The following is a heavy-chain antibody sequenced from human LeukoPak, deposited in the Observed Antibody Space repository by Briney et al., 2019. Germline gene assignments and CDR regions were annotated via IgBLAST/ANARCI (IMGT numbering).Heavy chain of an antibody. J-gene: IGHJ3*02. D-gene: IGHD3-10*01. CDR2: IYYSGST. V-gene: IGHV4-30-4*01. Sequence: SETLSLTCTVSGGSISSGNYYWSWIRQPPGKGLEWIGYIYYSGSTYYNPSLKSRVTISVDKSKNQFSLKLSSVTAADTAVYYCAREVEWFGSTRAAFDIWGQGTMVTVSS. CDR1: GGSISSGNYY. CDR3: AREVEWFGSTRAAFDI.